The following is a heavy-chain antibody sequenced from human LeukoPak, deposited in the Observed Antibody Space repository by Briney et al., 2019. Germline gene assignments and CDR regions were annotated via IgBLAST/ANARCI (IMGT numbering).Heavy chain of an antibody. V-gene: IGHV4-34*01. J-gene: IGHJ4*02. CDR1: GGSFSGYY. CDR2: INHSGST. Sequence: PSETLSLTCAVYGGSFSGYYWSWIRQPPGKGLEWIGDINHSGSTNYNPSLKSRVTISVDTSKNQFSLKLSSVTAADTAVYYCATRTGYSGHYWGQGTLVTVSS. CDR3: ATRTGYSGHY. D-gene: IGHD5-12*01.